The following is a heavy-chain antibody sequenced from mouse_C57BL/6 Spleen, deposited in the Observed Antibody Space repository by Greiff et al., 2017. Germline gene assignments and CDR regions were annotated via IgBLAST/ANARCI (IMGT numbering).Heavy chain of an antibody. CDR1: GFNIKDYY. D-gene: IGHD1-1*01. J-gene: IGHJ3*01. V-gene: IGHV14-2*01. CDR2: IDPEDGET. Sequence: EVKLMESGAELVKPGASVKLSCTASGFNIKDYYMHWVKQRTEQGLAWIGRIDPEDGETKYAPKFQGKATITADTSSNTAYLQLSSLTSEDTAVYYCALYGSSPWFAYWGQGTLVTVSA. CDR3: ALYGSSPWFAY.